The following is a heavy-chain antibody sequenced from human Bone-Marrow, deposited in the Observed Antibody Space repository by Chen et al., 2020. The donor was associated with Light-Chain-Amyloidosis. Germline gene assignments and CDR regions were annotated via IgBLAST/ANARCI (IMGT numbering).Heavy chain of an antibody. Sequence: VQLVESGGDLVQPGGSLRLSCAASGFTFSSYGMHWVRQAPGKGLEWWAVIWYDGSNKYYADSVKGRFTISRDSSKNTLYLQMNSLRADDTAVYYCARDRLWSNYGERFDYWGQGTLVTVSS. CDR3: ARDRLWSNYGERFDY. CDR2: IWYDGSNK. CDR1: GFTFSSYG. J-gene: IGHJ4*02. V-gene: IGHV3-33*01. D-gene: IGHD4-4*01.